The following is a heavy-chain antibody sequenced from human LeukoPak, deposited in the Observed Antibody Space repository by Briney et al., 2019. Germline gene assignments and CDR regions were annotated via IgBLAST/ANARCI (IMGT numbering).Heavy chain of an antibody. V-gene: IGHV4-59*12. D-gene: IGHD1-26*01. J-gene: IGHJ6*02. CDR1: DGSINSYY. Sequence: SETLSLTCSVSDGSINSYYWNWIRRPPGKGLEWIGYIYYNGNTDYSPSLKSRVTMSVDTSKNLFSLRVSSVTAADTAVYYCARGRSNYYGMDVWGQGTTVTVSS. CDR2: IYYNGNT. CDR3: ARGRSNYYGMDV.